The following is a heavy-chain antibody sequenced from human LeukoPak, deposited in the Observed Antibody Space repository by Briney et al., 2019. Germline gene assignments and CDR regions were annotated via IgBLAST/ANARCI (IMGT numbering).Heavy chain of an antibody. Sequence: PSETLSLTCTVSGFSIINTHYWGWIRPSPGKGLEWMGSIHHSGNRFESGSTHYNPSLRSRVVVSADTSKNQFSLTLRSVTAADTAVYFCARNASSGFFNDWGQGILVTVSS. J-gene: IGHJ1*01. CDR2: IHHSGNRFESGST. CDR1: GFSIINTHY. CDR3: ARNASSGFFND. D-gene: IGHD6-25*01. V-gene: IGHV4-38-2*02.